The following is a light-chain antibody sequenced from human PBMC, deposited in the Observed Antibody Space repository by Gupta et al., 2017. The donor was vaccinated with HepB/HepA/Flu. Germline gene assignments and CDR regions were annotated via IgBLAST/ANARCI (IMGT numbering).Light chain of an antibody. CDR1: SSNIGSNS. J-gene: IGLJ3*02. V-gene: IGLV1-47*01. Sequence: QSVLTQPPSASGTPGQRVTIPCSGSSSNIGSNSVYWYQQLPGTAPKLLIYRNNQRPSGVPDRFSGSKSGTSASLAISGLRSEDEADYYCAAWDDSLSGQVLGGGTKLTVL. CDR3: AAWDDSLSGQV. CDR2: RNN.